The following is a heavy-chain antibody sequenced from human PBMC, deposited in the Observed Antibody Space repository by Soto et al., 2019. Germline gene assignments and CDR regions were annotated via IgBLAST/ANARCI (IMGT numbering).Heavy chain of an antibody. CDR3: TRDYYGSGSYSFFDY. CDR2: ISYDGSNK. D-gene: IGHD3-10*01. V-gene: IGHV3-30-3*01. J-gene: IGHJ4*02. Sequence: GGSLRLSCAASGFTFSSYAMHWVRQAPGKGLEWVAVISYDGSNKYYADSVKGRFTISRDNSKNTLYLQMNSLRAEDTAVYYCTRDYYGSGSYSFFDYWGQGTLVTVSS. CDR1: GFTFSSYA.